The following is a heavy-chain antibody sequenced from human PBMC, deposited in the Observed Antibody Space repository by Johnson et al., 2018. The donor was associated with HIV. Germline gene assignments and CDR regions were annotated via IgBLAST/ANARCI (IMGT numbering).Heavy chain of an antibody. CDR3: AKDNLKRTRGSDAFDI. Sequence: QVQLVESGGGVVQPGRSLRLSCAGSGFTFSSYPMHWVRQPPGKGLEWVAVISYDGNNKYYADSVKGRVTISRDNSKNTLYLQMNSLRAEDTAMYYSAKDNLKRTRGSDAFDIWGQGTRVTVSS. CDR1: GFTFSSYP. D-gene: IGHD2-15*01. J-gene: IGHJ3*02. CDR2: ISYDGNNK. V-gene: IGHV3-30-3*01.